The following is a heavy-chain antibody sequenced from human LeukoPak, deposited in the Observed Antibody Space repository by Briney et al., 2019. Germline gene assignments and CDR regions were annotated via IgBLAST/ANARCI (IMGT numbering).Heavy chain of an antibody. V-gene: IGHV4-4*07. CDR3: ARSPPIAAAGYYFDY. CDR2: IYTSGST. CDR1: GGSISSYY. Sequence: TSETLSLTCTVSGGSISSYYWSWIRQPAGKGLEWIGRIYTSGSTNYNPSLKSRVTMSVDTSKNQFSLKLSSVTAADTAVYYCARSPPIAAAGYYFDYWGQGTLVTVSS. J-gene: IGHJ4*02. D-gene: IGHD6-13*01.